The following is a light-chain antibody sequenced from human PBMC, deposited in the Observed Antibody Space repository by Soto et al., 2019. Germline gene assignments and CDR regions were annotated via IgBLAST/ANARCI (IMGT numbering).Light chain of an antibody. CDR1: QSVSSN. CDR2: GAS. Sequence: EIVMTQSPATLSVSPGEGATLSCRASQSVSSNLAWYQQKPGQAPRLLIYGASTLATGIPARFSGSGSGTEFTLTIIGLQYEDFAVDYCQQYDNWPPWTFGQGTKVEIK. J-gene: IGKJ1*01. CDR3: QQYDNWPPWT. V-gene: IGKV3D-15*01.